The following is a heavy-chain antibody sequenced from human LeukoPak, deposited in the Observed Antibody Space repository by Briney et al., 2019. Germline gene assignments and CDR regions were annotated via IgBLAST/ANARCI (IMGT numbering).Heavy chain of an antibody. CDR2: INGDGSST. V-gene: IGHV3-74*01. J-gene: IGHJ4*02. CDR3: ARNDDTMPFDN. Sequence: GGSLRLSYAASGLIFGNYWMHWVRQVPGKVPVWVARINGDGSSTAYADSVKGRFTISRDNAKNTLYLQMNSLRAEDTALYYCARNDDTMPFDNWGQGTLVTVSS. CDR1: GLIFGNYW. D-gene: IGHD1-1*01.